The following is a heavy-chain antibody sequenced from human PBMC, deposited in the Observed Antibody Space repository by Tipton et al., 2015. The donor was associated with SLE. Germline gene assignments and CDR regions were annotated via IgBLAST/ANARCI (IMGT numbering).Heavy chain of an antibody. CDR3: ARGWDYLDQAGIDY. Sequence: GSLRLSCTVSGGSISSHYWSWIRQPPGKGLEWIGYIYYSGSTNYNPSLKSRVTISVDTSKNQFSLKLSSVTAADTAVYYCARGWDYLDQAGIDYWGQGTLVTVSS. J-gene: IGHJ4*02. D-gene: IGHD1-7*01. V-gene: IGHV4-59*11. CDR2: IYYSGST. CDR1: GGSISSHY.